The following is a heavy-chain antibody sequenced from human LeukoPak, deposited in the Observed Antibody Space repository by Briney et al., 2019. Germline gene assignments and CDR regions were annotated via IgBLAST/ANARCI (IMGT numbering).Heavy chain of an antibody. V-gene: IGHV4-4*02. Sequence: SETLSLTCAVSGGSISSSNWWSWVRPPPGKGLEWIGEIYHSGSTNYNPSLKSRVTISVDKSKNQFSLKLSSVTAADTAVYYCARESGRGCSGGSCFRWGQGTLVTVSS. J-gene: IGHJ4*02. CDR1: GGSISSSNW. D-gene: IGHD2-15*01. CDR2: IYHSGST. CDR3: ARESGRGCSGGSCFR.